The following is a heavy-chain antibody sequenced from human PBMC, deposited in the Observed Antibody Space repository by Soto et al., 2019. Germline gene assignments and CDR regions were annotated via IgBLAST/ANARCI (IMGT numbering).Heavy chain of an antibody. CDR1: GFTFSSYA. Sequence: GGSLRLSCAASGFTFSSYAMHWVRQAPGKGLEWVAVISYDGSNKYYADSVKGRFTISRDNSKNTLYLQMNSLRAEDTAVYYCARTYYYGSGRADYYYYYGMDVWGQGTTVTVSS. J-gene: IGHJ6*02. CDR2: ISYDGSNK. CDR3: ARTYYYGSGRADYYYYYGMDV. V-gene: IGHV3-30-3*01. D-gene: IGHD3-10*01.